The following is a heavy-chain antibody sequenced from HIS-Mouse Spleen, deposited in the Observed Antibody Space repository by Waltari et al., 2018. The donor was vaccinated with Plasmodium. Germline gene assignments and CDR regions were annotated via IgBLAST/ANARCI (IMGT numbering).Heavy chain of an antibody. V-gene: IGHV3-74*02. Sequence: VQLVESGGGVVQPGRSLRLSCAASGSPCSSYWMHWVRQAPGKGLVWVSRINSDGSSTSYADSVKGRFTISRDNAKNTLYLQMNSLRAEDTAVYYCARVGDFWSGYCNDYWGQGTLVTVSS. J-gene: IGHJ4*02. CDR3: ARVGDFWSGYCNDY. CDR1: GSPCSSYW. CDR2: INSDGSST. D-gene: IGHD3-3*01.